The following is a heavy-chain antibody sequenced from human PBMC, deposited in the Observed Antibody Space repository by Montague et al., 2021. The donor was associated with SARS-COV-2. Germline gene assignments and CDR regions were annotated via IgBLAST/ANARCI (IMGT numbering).Heavy chain of an antibody. CDR2: IYYSGGI. CDR1: GGSMCDHY. V-gene: IGHV4-59*11. CDR3: ASDVSVGRAVNWFDP. J-gene: IGHJ5*02. Sequence: SETLSLTCTVSGGSMCDHYWAWIRQPPGKGLEWLAYIYYSGGINSXASLKSRVSMSVDTSKNHFSLKLTSVTAEDTAVYYCASDVSVGRAVNWFDPWGQGTLVTVSS. D-gene: IGHD3-16*01.